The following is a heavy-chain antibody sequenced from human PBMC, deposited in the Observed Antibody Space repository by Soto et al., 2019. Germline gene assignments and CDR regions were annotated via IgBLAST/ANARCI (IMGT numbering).Heavy chain of an antibody. CDR1: GGTFSNYA. J-gene: IGHJ4*02. D-gene: IGHD1-1*01. CDR2: IILPFGTP. CDR3: ARGPDNEGYFDY. V-gene: IGHV1-69*13. Sequence: SVKVSCKASGGTFSNYAITWVRQAPGQGLEWMGVIILPFGTPNYAQTFQGRATITADESMSTAYMELSGLRSEDTAVYYCARGPDNEGYFDYWGRGTLVTVSS.